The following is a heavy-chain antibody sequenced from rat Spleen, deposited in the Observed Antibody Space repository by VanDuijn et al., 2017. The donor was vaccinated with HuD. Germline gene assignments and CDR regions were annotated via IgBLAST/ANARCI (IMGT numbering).Heavy chain of an antibody. CDR2: ISDDGSIT. CDR3: ASSVTPYWYFDF. V-gene: IGHV5-29*01. CDR1: GFTFSDYY. Sequence: EVQLVESDGGLVQPGRSLKLSCAASGFTFSDYYMAWVRQAPTKGLEWVATISDDGSITYYRDSVKGRFTLSRDNAKNTAYLQMNSLWSEDTATYYCASSVTPYWYFDFWGPGTMVTVSS. D-gene: IGHD1-1*01. J-gene: IGHJ1*01.